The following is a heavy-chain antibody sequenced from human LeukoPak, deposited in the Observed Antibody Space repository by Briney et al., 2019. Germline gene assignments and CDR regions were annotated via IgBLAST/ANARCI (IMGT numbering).Heavy chain of an antibody. V-gene: IGHV3-74*01. J-gene: IGHJ4*02. D-gene: IGHD2-2*03. CDR3: ARSGGYCSSTSCYYFDY. CDR1: GFTFSSYW. CDR2: INSDGSST. Sequence: GGSLRLSCAASGFTFSSYWRHWVRQAPGKGLVWVSRINSDGSSTSYADSVKGRFTISRDNAKNTLYLQMNSLRAEDTAVYYCARSGGYCSSTSCYYFDYWGQGTLVTVSS.